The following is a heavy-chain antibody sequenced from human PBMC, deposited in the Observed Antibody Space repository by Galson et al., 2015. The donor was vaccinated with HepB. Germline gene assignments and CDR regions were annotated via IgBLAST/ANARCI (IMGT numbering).Heavy chain of an antibody. D-gene: IGHD3-3*01. J-gene: IGHJ6*02. CDR3: AKEATIFGVVRVPYGMDV. V-gene: IGHV3-33*06. CDR1: GFTFSSYG. Sequence: SLRLSCAASGFTFSSYGMHWVRQAPGKGLEWVAVIWYDGSNKYYADSVKGRFTISRDNSKNTLYLQMNSLRAEDTAVYYCAKEATIFGVVRVPYGMDVWGHATTVTVSS. CDR2: IWYDGSNK.